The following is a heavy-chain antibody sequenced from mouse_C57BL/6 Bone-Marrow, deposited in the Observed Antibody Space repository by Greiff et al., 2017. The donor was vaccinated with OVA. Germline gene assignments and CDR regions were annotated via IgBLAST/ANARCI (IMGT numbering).Heavy chain of an antibody. J-gene: IGHJ2*01. CDR3: ARCITTVFFDY. V-gene: IGHV1-50*01. CDR2: IDPSDSYT. CDR1: GYTFTSYW. D-gene: IGHD1-1*01. Sequence: VQLQQPGAELVKPGASVKLSCKASGYTFTSYWMQWVKQRPGQGLEWIGEIDPSDSYTNYNQKFKGKATLTVDTSSSTAYMQLSSLTSEDSAVYYCARCITTVFFDYWGQGTTLTVSS.